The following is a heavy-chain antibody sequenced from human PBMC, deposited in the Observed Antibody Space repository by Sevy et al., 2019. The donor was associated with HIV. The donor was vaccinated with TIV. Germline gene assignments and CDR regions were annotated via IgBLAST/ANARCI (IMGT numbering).Heavy chain of an antibody. D-gene: IGHD1-7*01. J-gene: IGHJ6*02. CDR3: ARDSSWNYESYFYGMDV. CDR2: LSSSTSTI. V-gene: IGHV3-48*02. Sequence: GGSLRLSCAASGFSFSGYNMNWVRQAPGKGLEWVSYLSSSTSTIHYADSVKGRFTISRDNVKNSLFLQMNSMRDEDTAVYYCARDSSWNYESYFYGMDVWGQGTTVTVS. CDR1: GFSFSGYN.